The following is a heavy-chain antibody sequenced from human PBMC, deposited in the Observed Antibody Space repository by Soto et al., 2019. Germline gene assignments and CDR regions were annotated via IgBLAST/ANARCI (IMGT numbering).Heavy chain of an antibody. D-gene: IGHD3-10*01. J-gene: IGHJ6*02. V-gene: IGHV4-59*08. Sequence: QVQLQESGPGLVKPSEPLSLTCTVSGCAITNYYCSWFRQPPGKGLEWICYINYDGDSAYNLYLKRRVTLSMDASKTQFSLMLESLTATDTAVYYCATHGFGPLHGLVDVWGPGTTVIVSS. CDR2: INYDGDS. CDR3: ATHGFGPLHGLVDV. CDR1: GCAITNYY.